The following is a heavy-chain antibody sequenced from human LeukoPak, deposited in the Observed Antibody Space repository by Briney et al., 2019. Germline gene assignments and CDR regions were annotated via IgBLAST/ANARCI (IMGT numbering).Heavy chain of an antibody. D-gene: IGHD3-16*01. V-gene: IGHV3-23*01. Sequence: PGGSLRLSCAASGFTFGSYAMSWVRQAPGKGLEWVSAISGSGGSTYYADSVKGRFTISRDNSKNTLYLQMNSLRAEDTAVYYCAKDMKSFTLNWFDPWGQGTLVTVSS. CDR3: AKDMKSFTLNWFDP. J-gene: IGHJ5*02. CDR2: ISGSGGST. CDR1: GFTFGSYA.